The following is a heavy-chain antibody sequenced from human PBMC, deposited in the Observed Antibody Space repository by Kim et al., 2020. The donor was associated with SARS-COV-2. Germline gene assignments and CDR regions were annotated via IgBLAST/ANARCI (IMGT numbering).Heavy chain of an antibody. D-gene: IGHD2-21*02. Sequence: YADSVKGRFTISRDKSKNTLYLQMNSLRAEDTAVFYCAKTRGGGDWTHFDYWGQGTLVTVSS. V-gene: IGHV3-23*01. CDR3: AKTRGGGDWTHFDY. J-gene: IGHJ4*02.